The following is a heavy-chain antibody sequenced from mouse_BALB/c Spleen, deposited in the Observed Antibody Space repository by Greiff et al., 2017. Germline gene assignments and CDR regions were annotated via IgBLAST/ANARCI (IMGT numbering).Heavy chain of an antibody. CDR2: INPGSGGT. Sequence: QVQLQQSGAELVRPGTSVKVSCKASGYAFTNYLIEWVKQRPGQGLEWIGVINPGSGGTNYNEKFKGKATLTADKSSSTAYMQLSSLTSDDSAVYFCAREDYYGSSYGWFAYWGQGTLVTVSA. CDR1: GYAFTNYL. CDR3: AREDYYGSSYGWFAY. J-gene: IGHJ3*01. D-gene: IGHD1-1*01. V-gene: IGHV1-54*01.